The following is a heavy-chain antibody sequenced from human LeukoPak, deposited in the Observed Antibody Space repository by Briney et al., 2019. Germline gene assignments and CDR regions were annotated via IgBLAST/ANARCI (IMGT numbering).Heavy chain of an antibody. J-gene: IGHJ3*02. CDR2: IYTSGST. V-gene: IGHV4-4*07. Sequence: SETLSLTCTVSGASLSLYYWSWIRQPPGKGLEWIGRIYTSGSTNYNPSLKSRVTISIDTSKNQFSLKLSSVTAADTAVYYCASTQKNYYDSSGYRWDAFDIWGQGTMVTVSS. CDR1: GASLSLYY. D-gene: IGHD3-22*01. CDR3: ASTQKNYYDSSGYRWDAFDI.